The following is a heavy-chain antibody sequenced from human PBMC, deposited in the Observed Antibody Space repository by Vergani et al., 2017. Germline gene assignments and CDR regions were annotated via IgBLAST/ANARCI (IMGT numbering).Heavy chain of an antibody. V-gene: IGHV4-39*01. CDR1: GDSIISRSYY. CDR2: IYNSGNG. Sequence: QMQLQESGPGLVKASETLSLTCTVSGDSIISRSYYWGWIRQPPGKGLEWIGRIYNSGNGDSSLSLKSRVTISADTSKNQFSLRLTSVTAADTAVYYCASGKYYSDSTSHFRGRYFDVWGRGTLVTVPS. J-gene: IGHJ2*01. CDR3: ASGKYYSDSTSHFRGRYFDV. D-gene: IGHD3-16*01.